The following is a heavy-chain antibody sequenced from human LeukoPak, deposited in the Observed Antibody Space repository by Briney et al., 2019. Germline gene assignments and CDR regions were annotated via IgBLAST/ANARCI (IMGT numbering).Heavy chain of an antibody. V-gene: IGHV3-23*01. CDR1: GFAFSRYA. CDR2: ISISGGST. J-gene: IGHJ4*02. Sequence: PGGSLRLSCAASGFAFSRYAMSWVRQAPGKGLEWVSAISISGGSTFYADSVKGRFTISRDNSKNTLYLQMNSLRAEDTAVYYCAKPYDSSGYYYVGWGQGTLVTVSS. D-gene: IGHD3-22*01. CDR3: AKPYDSSGYYYVG.